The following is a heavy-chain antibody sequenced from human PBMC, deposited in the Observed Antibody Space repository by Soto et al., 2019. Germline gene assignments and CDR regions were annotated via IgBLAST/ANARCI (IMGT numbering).Heavy chain of an antibody. CDR1: GYNFMRYG. CDR2: INLDNGET. J-gene: IGHJ5*02. Sequence: QVQLVQSGAEVKKPGASVKVSCKASGYNFMRYGFTWVRQAPGQGLECMGWINLDNGETKYPQKVQGRVTMTTDTSTSTVNMELRSLTSDDTAVYYCARWISEGYSDWFDPWGHGTLVTVSS. D-gene: IGHD1-1*01. V-gene: IGHV1-18*04. CDR3: ARWISEGYSDWFDP.